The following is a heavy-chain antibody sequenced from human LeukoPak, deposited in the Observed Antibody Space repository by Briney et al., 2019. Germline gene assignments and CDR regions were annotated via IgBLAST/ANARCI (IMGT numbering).Heavy chain of an antibody. CDR3: AKDESGQLWLLGWYFDF. Sequence: GGSQRLSCAASGYTFYNYAVTWVRQAPGKGLEWVSSISHDGTSTHYADSVKGRFTISRDNSKNTVFLQMDSLRAEDTAVYFCAKDESGQLWLLGWYFDFWGRGTLVSVSS. J-gene: IGHJ2*01. V-gene: IGHV3-23*01. CDR2: ISHDGTST. CDR1: GYTFYNYA. D-gene: IGHD3-16*01.